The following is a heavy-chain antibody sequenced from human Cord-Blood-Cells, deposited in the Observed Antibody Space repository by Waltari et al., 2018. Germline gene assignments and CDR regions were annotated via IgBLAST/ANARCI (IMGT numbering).Heavy chain of an antibody. CDR1: GHSASSNSAA. V-gene: IGHV6-1*01. CDR3: AREAVAFDY. J-gene: IGHJ4*02. Sequence: QVQLQQSGPGLVKPSQTLPLTCAISGHSASSNSAAWNWIRQSPSGGLEWLGRTYYRAKWYNDYAVSGKSRITINPDTSKNQCALQLNSVTPEDTAVYYCAREAVAFDYWGQGTLVTVSS. CDR2: TYYRAKWYN. D-gene: IGHD6-19*01.